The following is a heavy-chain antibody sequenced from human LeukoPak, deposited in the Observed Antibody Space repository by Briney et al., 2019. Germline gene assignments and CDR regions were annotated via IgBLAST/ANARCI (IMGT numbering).Heavy chain of an antibody. Sequence: ASVKVSCKASGYTFTSYGTSWVRQAPGQGLEWMGWISAYNGNTNYAQKLQGRVTMTTDTSTSTAYMELRSLRSDDTAVYYCARDWRGYSYGNFDYWGQGTLVTVSS. CDR2: ISAYNGNT. CDR1: GYTFTSYG. D-gene: IGHD5-18*01. CDR3: ARDWRGYSYGNFDY. V-gene: IGHV1-18*04. J-gene: IGHJ4*02.